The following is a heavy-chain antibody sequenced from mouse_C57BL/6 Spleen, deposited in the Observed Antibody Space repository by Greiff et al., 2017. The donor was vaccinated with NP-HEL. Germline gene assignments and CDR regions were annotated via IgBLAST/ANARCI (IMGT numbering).Heavy chain of an antibody. CDR2: IYPGDGDT. Sequence: VQLQESGPELVKPGASVKISCKASGYAFSSSWMNWVKQRPGKGLEWIGRIYPGDGDTNYNGKFKGKATLTAAKSSSTAYMQLSSLTSEDSAVYFCARGGGSSYGAWFAYWGQGTLVTVSA. V-gene: IGHV1-82*01. D-gene: IGHD1-1*01. J-gene: IGHJ3*01. CDR3: ARGGGSSYGAWFAY. CDR1: GYAFSSSW.